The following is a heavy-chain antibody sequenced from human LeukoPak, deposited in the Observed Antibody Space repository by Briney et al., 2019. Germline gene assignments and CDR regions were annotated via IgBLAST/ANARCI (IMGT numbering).Heavy chain of an antibody. V-gene: IGHV4-59*01. CDR2: IYYSGST. CDR1: GGSISSYY. D-gene: IGHD3-22*01. CDR3: ARLITMIVVAVPDAFDI. Sequence: SETLSLTCTVSGGSISSYYWSWIRQPPGKGLEWIGYIYYSGSTNYNPSLKSRVTISVDTSKNQFSLKLSSVTAADTAVYYCARLITMIVVAVPDAFDIWGQGTMVTVSS. J-gene: IGHJ3*02.